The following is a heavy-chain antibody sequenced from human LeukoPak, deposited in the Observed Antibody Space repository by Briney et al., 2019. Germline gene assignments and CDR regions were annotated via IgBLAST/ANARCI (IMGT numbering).Heavy chain of an antibody. Sequence: RTGGSLRLSCAASGFTFSSYWMSWVRQAPGKGLEWVSAISGSGGSTYYADSVKGRFTISRDNSKNTLYLQMNSLRAEDTAVYYCAKDLYQSIMITFGEFTGYYYMDVWGKGTTVTISS. J-gene: IGHJ6*03. CDR1: GFTFSSYW. V-gene: IGHV3-23*01. CDR3: AKDLYQSIMITFGEFTGYYYMDV. D-gene: IGHD3-16*01. CDR2: ISGSGGST.